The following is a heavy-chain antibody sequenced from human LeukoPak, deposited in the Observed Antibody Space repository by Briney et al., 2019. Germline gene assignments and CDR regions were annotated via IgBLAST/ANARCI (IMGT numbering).Heavy chain of an antibody. J-gene: IGHJ4*02. Sequence: GGSLRLSCAASGFTFSSYAMHWVRQAPGKGLEWVAVISYDGNNKYYADSVKGRFTISRDNSKNTLYLQMNSLRAEDTAVYYCARETGSAVGSTDFDYWGQGTLVTVSS. CDR3: ARETGSAVGSTDFDY. V-gene: IGHV3-30*04. CDR1: GFTFSSYA. CDR2: ISYDGNNK. D-gene: IGHD4-17*01.